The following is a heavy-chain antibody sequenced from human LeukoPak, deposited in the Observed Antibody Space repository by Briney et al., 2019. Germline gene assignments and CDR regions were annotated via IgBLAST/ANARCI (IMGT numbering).Heavy chain of an antibody. V-gene: IGHV3-23*01. CDR2: ISGSGGST. CDR1: GFTFSSYA. J-gene: IGHJ6*02. D-gene: IGHD3-9*01. Sequence: TGGSLRLSCAASGFTFSSYAMSWVRQAPGKGLEWVSAISGSGGSTYYADSGKGRFTISRDNSKNTLYLQMNSLRAEDTAVYYCAVRLTGYFYSNYYYGMDVWGQGTTVTVSS. CDR3: AVRLTGYFYSNYYYGMDV.